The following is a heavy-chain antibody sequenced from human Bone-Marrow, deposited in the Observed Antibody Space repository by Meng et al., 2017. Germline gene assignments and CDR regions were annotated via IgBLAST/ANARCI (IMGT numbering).Heavy chain of an antibody. CDR3: ARGPWLQLWLQDY. CDR1: GGSFSGNY. J-gene: IGHJ4*02. Sequence: VQLQTWGAGRLKPSGTLLLTWAAYGGSFSGNYWSWIGQPPGKGLEWIGEINHSGSTNYNPSLKSRVTISVDTSKNQFSLKLSSVTAADTAVYYCARGPWLQLWLQDYWGQGTLVTVSS. V-gene: IGHV4-34*01. CDR2: INHSGST. D-gene: IGHD5-18*01.